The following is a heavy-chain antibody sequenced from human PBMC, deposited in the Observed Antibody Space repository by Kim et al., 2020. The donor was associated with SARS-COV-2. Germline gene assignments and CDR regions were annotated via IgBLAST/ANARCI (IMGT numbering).Heavy chain of an antibody. CDR3: ARAQSQYCRSTACYYGIDP. J-gene: IGHJ5*02. CDR1: GYTFTDYY. V-gene: IGHV1-2*02. Sequence: ASVKVSCKASGYTFTDYYIHWVRQAPGHGLEWMGWINPNTGGTYYAQNFQGRVTLTRDTSMTTAYMELTRLGLDDTAVYFCARAQSQYCRSTACYYGIDPWGQGTLLSVSS. D-gene: IGHD2-2*01. CDR2: INPNTGGT.